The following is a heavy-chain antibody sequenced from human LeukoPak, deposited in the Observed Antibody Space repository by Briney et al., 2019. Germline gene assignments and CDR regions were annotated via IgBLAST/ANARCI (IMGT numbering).Heavy chain of an antibody. J-gene: IGHJ4*02. CDR2: IIPIFGTA. V-gene: IGHV1-69*13. D-gene: IGHD6-13*01. CDR3: ARVYSSSWSHFGY. Sequence: WASVKVSCKASGGTFSSYAISWVRQAPGQGLEWMGGIIPIFGTANYAQKFQGRVTITADESTSTAYMELSSLRSEDTAVYYCARVYSSSWSHFGYWGQGTLVTVSS. CDR1: GGTFSSYA.